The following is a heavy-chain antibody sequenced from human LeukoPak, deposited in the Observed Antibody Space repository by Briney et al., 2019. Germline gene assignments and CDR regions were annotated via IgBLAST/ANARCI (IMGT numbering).Heavy chain of an antibody. Sequence: GASAKVSCKASGYTFTGYYIHWVRQAPGQGLEWMGWINPNSGGTNYAQKFQGRVTMTRDTSISTAYMELSRLRSDDTAVYYCARDAYSSSWYVGATTTYYYGMDVWGQGTTVTVSS. CDR2: INPNSGGT. CDR1: GYTFTGYY. CDR3: ARDAYSSSWYVGATTTYYYGMDV. D-gene: IGHD6-13*01. J-gene: IGHJ6*02. V-gene: IGHV1-2*02.